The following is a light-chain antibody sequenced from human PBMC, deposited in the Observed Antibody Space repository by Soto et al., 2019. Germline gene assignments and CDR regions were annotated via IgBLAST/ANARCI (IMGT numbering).Light chain of an antibody. CDR3: HQYNSWPLA. V-gene: IGKV3-15*01. CDR2: GAS. J-gene: IGKJ4*01. CDR1: QSVRSN. Sequence: EIVVTQSPATLSVSPGDRVTLSCRASQSVRSNSAWYQQKPGQAPRLLIYGASIRATGIPARFSGSGYGTEFTLTISSLQSEDFAVYYCHQYNSWPLAFGGGTKV.